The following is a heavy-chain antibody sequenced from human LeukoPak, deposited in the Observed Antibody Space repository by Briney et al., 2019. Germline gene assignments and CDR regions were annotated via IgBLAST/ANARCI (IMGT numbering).Heavy chain of an antibody. Sequence: ASVKVSCKASGGTFSSYAISWVRQAPGQGLEWMGGIIPIFGTANYAQKFQGRVTITTDESTSTAYMELSSLRSEDTAVYYCARSDYVWGSYRPRWAFDTWGQGTVVTVSS. J-gene: IGHJ3*02. D-gene: IGHD3-16*02. CDR2: IIPIFGTA. CDR3: ARSDYVWGSYRPRWAFDT. CDR1: GGTFSSYA. V-gene: IGHV1-69*05.